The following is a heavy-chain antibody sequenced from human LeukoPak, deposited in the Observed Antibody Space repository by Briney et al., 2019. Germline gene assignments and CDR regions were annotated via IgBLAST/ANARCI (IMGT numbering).Heavy chain of an antibody. J-gene: IGHJ3*02. CDR1: GYTFTNYD. Sequence: GASVKVSCKASGYTFTNYDINWVRQASAQGLEWMAWMNPNNGNTGNAQKFQGRVTLTRITSISTAYMELSGLRSEDTAVYYCAAGVLSGGHEWAFYIWGQGTMVTVSS. CDR3: AAGVLSGGHEWAFYI. D-gene: IGHD5-12*01. CDR2: MNPNNGNT. V-gene: IGHV1-8*01.